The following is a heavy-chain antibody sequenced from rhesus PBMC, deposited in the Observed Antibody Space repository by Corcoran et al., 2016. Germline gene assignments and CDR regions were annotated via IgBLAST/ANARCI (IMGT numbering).Heavy chain of an antibody. CDR3: ARRRQLASFDY. J-gene: IGHJ4*01. CDR1: GYSISSGYY. V-gene: IGHV4-99*01. D-gene: IGHD6-25*01. CDR2: ISGSSGST. Sequence: QVQLQESGPGLVKPSETLSLTCAVSGYSISSGYYWGWIRLPPGKGLEYIGYISGSSGSTYYNPSLKSRFTISKDTSNNQFSLKLSSVTAADTAVYYCARRRQLASFDYWGQGVLVTVSS.